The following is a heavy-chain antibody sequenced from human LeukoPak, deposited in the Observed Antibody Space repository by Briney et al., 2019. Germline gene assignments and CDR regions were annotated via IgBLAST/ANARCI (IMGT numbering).Heavy chain of an antibody. CDR3: ATNIAARRGYYFDY. Sequence: PGGSLRLSCAASGFTFSSYAMSWVRQPPGKGLEWIGYIYYSGSTDYNPSLKSRVTISVDTSKNQFSLKLSSVTAADTAVYYCATNIAARRGYYFDYWGQGTLVTVSS. J-gene: IGHJ4*02. CDR1: GFTFSSYA. V-gene: IGHV4-59*01. D-gene: IGHD6-6*01. CDR2: IYYSGST.